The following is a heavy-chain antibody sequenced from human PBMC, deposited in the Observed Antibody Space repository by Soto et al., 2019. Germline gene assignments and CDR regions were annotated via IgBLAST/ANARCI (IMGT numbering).Heavy chain of an antibody. CDR3: ARGDSYCSGGSCYSLSAFDI. D-gene: IGHD2-15*01. Sequence: GASVKVSCKASGYTFTGYYMHWVRQARGQGLERMGWINPNSGGTNYAQKFQGWVTMTRDTSISTAYMELSRLRSDDTAVYYCARGDSYCSGGSCYSLSAFDIWGQGTMVTVS. V-gene: IGHV1-2*04. CDR1: GYTFTGYY. CDR2: INPNSGGT. J-gene: IGHJ3*02.